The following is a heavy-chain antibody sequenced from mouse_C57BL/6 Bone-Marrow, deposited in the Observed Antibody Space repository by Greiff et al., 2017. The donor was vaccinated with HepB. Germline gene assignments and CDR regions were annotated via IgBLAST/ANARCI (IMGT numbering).Heavy chain of an antibody. J-gene: IGHJ4*01. V-gene: IGHV5-4*01. CDR3: AREKYAMDY. CDR2: ISDGGSYT. Sequence: EVKLVESGGGFVMPGGSLKLSCAASGFTFTSYSMSWVRLTPEKRLEWVATISDGGSYTYYPDNVKGRFTISRDNAKTNPYLQMSHLKSEDTAMYYCAREKYAMDYWGQGTSVTVSS. CDR1: GFTFTSYS.